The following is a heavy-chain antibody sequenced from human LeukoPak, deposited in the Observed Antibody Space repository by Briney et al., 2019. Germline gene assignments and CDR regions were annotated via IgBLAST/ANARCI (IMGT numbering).Heavy chain of an antibody. CDR1: GYSLNNYW. Sequence: GESLKISCKGSGYSLNNYWIGWVRQMPGRGLEWMGIISPSDSNTRYSPSFQGQVTFSADNSIATAYRQWSSLKASDTAMYYCARLPRSGDSCYHFDFWGQGTLVTISS. CDR2: ISPSDSNT. J-gene: IGHJ4*02. D-gene: IGHD2-15*01. V-gene: IGHV5-51*01. CDR3: ARLPRSGDSCYHFDF.